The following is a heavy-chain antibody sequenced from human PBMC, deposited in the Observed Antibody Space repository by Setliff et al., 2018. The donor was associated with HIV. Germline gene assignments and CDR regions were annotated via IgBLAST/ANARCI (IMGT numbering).Heavy chain of an antibody. D-gene: IGHD3-3*01. CDR2: IYYSGST. CDR1: GGSISSHY. Sequence: SETLSLTCTVPGGSISSHYWSWIRQPPGKGLEWIGYIYYSGSTNYNPSLKSRVTISIGTSKNQFSLKLSSVTAADTAVYYCAREATIFGVVMPYFDYWGQGTLVTVSS. V-gene: IGHV4-59*11. J-gene: IGHJ4*02. CDR3: AREATIFGVVMPYFDY.